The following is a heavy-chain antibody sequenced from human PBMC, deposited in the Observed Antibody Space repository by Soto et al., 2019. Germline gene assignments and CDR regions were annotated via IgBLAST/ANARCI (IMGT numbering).Heavy chain of an antibody. CDR1: GFTFSFYW. Sequence: GGSLRLSCEVSGFTFSFYWMSWVRQAPGKGLEWVANINQDGSEINFVDSVKGRFAISRDNAKNLLYLQMNSLRVEDTAVYYCARDWSYSGFEDFWGQGTQVTVSS. V-gene: IGHV3-7*03. D-gene: IGHD5-12*01. J-gene: IGHJ4*02. CDR3: ARDWSYSGFEDF. CDR2: INQDGSEI.